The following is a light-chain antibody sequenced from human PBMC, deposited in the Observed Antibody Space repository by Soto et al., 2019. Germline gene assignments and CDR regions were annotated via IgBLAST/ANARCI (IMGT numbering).Light chain of an antibody. Sequence: EIVMTQSPATLSVSPGEGATISCRASRSVNSDLAWYQQKPGQAPRILIYGVSTRATGIPARFSGSGSGTEFTLTLSSLQSEDFAVYYCQQYNNWPPYTFGQGTTLEIK. CDR2: GVS. CDR1: RSVNSD. CDR3: QQYNNWPPYT. V-gene: IGKV3-15*01. J-gene: IGKJ2*01.